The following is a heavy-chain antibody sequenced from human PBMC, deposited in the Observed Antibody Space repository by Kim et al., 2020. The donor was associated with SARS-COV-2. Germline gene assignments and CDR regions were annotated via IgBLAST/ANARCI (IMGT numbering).Heavy chain of an antibody. Sequence: GGSLRLSCAASGFTFSSYGMHWVRQAPGKGLEWVAVISYDGSNKYYADSVKGRFTISRDNSKNTLYLQMNSLRAEDTAVYYCAKDRPSQYSGRDSAGVRYFDYWGQGTLVTVSS. V-gene: IGHV3-30*18. J-gene: IGHJ4*02. CDR2: ISYDGSNK. CDR1: GFTFSSYG. D-gene: IGHD5-12*01. CDR3: AKDRPSQYSGRDSAGVRYFDY.